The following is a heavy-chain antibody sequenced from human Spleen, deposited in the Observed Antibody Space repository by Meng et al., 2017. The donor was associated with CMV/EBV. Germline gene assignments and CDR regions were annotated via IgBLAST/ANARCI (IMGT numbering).Heavy chain of an antibody. J-gene: IGHJ4*02. V-gene: IGHV4-59*08. CDR1: GGSISSYY. Sequence: GSLRLSCTVSGGSISSYYWSWIRQSPGKGLQWIGYVYYSGSTNYNPSPKSRVTISVDTSKNQFSLTLSSVTAANTAVYYCARHSYYYGSGSYIRPTYDYWGQGTLVTVSS. CDR3: ARHSYYYGSGSYIRPTYDY. CDR2: VYYSGST. D-gene: IGHD3-10*01.